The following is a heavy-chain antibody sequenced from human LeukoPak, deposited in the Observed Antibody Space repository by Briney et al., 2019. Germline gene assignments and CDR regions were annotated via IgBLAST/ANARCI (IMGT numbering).Heavy chain of an antibody. CDR3: ARDPSYDSSGYPNWFDP. D-gene: IGHD3-22*01. J-gene: IGHJ5*02. V-gene: IGHV1-18*01. CDR1: GYTFTSYD. CDR2: SSAYNGNT. Sequence: ASVKVSCKATGYTFTSYDICWVRQAPGQWLEWMGWSSAYNGNTNYAQKVQGRVTMTTDTSTNTAYMELRSLRSDDTAVYYCARDPSYDSSGYPNWFDPWGQGTLVTVSS.